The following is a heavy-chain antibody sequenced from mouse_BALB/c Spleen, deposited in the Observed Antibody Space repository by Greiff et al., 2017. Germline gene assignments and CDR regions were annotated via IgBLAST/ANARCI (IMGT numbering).Heavy chain of an antibody. CDR3: ARRGYGSEWYFDY. V-gene: IGHV1-9*01. Sequence: QVQLKESGAELMKPGASVKISCKATGYTFSSYWIEWVKQRPGHGLEWIGEILPGSGSTNYNEKFKGKATFTADTSSNTAYMQLSSLTSEDSAVYYCARRGYGSEWYFDYWGQGTTLTVSS. CDR2: ILPGSGST. J-gene: IGHJ2*01. CDR1: GYTFSSYW. D-gene: IGHD1-1*01.